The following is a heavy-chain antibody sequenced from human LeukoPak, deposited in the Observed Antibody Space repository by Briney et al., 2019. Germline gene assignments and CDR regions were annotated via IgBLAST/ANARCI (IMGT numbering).Heavy chain of an antibody. CDR1: GFTFSSYA. CDR2: ISGSGGST. Sequence: GGSLRLSCAASGFTFSSYAMSWVRQAPGKGLEWVSAISGSGGSTYYADSVKGRFTISRDNSKNTLYLQLNSLRAEDTAIYYCAKDRTVGASYWYFDLWGRGTLVTVSS. J-gene: IGHJ2*01. D-gene: IGHD1-26*01. CDR3: AKDRTVGASYWYFDL. V-gene: IGHV3-23*01.